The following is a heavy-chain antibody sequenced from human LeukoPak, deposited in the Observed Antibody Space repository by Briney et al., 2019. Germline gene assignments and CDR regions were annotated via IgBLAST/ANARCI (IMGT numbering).Heavy chain of an antibody. Sequence: GGSLRLSCAASGFTFSSYAMSWVRQAPGKGLEWVSAISGSGGSTYYADSVKGWFTISRDNSKNTLYLQMNSLRAEDTAVYYCAKDRGCSTSCYGEPDDAFDIWGQGTMVTVSS. CDR2: ISGSGGST. D-gene: IGHD2-2*01. CDR3: AKDRGCSTSCYGEPDDAFDI. CDR1: GFTFSSYA. V-gene: IGHV3-23*01. J-gene: IGHJ3*02.